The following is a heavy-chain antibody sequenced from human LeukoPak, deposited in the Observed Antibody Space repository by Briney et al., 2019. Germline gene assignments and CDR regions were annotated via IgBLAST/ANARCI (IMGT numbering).Heavy chain of an antibody. J-gene: IGHJ4*02. D-gene: IGHD6-19*01. CDR1: GVTSNNYA. CDR2: ISGGGGSI. V-gene: IGHV3-23*01. Sequence: GGSLRLSCAASGVTSNNYAMSWVRQAPGKGLEWVSGISGGGGSIDYADSVKGRFTISRDKSKNTLYLQMNSLRAEDTAVYYCTKEFSSGWHGDYFDHWGQGTLVTVSS. CDR3: TKEFSSGWHGDYFDH.